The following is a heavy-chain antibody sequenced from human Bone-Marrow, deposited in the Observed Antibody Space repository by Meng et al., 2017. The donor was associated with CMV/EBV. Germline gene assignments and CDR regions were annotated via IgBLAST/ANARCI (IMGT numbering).Heavy chain of an antibody. Sequence: SETLSLTCAVYGGSFSGYYWSWIRQPPGKGLEWIGEINHSGSTNYNPSLKSRVTISVDTSKNQFSLKLSSVTAADTAVYYCARVGEDYQFDYWGQGTLVTVSS. D-gene: IGHD3-10*01. CDR1: GGSFSGYY. CDR3: ARVGEDYQFDY. V-gene: IGHV4-34*01. CDR2: INHSGST. J-gene: IGHJ4*02.